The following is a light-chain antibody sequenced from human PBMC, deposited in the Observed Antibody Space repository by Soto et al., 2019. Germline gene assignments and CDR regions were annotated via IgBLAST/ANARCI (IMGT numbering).Light chain of an antibody. Sequence: DIQMTQSPSSLSASVGDRVTITCQASQDISNYLNWYQQKPGKAPKLLIYDASNLETGVPSRFSGCGSGTDFTFAISTLQPEDIATYYCQEYENLPLTFGPGTKVDIK. CDR2: DAS. J-gene: IGKJ3*01. V-gene: IGKV1-33*01. CDR3: QEYENLPLT. CDR1: QDISNY.